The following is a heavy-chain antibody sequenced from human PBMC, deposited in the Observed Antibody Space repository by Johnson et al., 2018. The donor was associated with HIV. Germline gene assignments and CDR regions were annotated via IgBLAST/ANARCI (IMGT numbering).Heavy chain of an antibody. V-gene: IGHV3-64*01. CDR3: ASGAGCDVWSGGDAFDI. Sequence: EVQLVESGGGVVQPGGSLRLSCAASGFTFSNYAMHWVRQAPGKGLECVSAISSNGGSTFYANSVKGRFTISRDNSKNTLYLQMGSLRAEDMAVYYCASGAGCDVWSGGDAFDIWGQGTMVTVSS. CDR2: ISSNGGST. J-gene: IGHJ3*02. CDR1: GFTFSNYA. D-gene: IGHD3-3*01.